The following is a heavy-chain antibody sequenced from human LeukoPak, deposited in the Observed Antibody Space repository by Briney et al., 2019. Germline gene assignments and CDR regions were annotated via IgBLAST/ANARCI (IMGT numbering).Heavy chain of an antibody. Sequence: PSETLSLTCAVYGGSFSGYYWSWIRQPPGKGLEWIGEINHSGSTNYNPSLKSRVTISVDTSKNQFSLKLSSVTAADTAVYYCARLLEQQLDAYYYYYMDVWGKGTTVIISS. CDR3: ARLLEQQLDAYYYYYMDV. D-gene: IGHD6-13*01. CDR2: INHSGST. CDR1: GGSFSGYY. V-gene: IGHV4-34*01. J-gene: IGHJ6*03.